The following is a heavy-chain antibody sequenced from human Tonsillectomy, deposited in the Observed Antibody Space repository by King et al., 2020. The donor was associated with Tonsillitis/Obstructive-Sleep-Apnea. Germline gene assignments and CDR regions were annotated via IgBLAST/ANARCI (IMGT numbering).Heavy chain of an antibody. Sequence: VQLVESGGGLVKPGGSLRLSCVASGFKFSNAYMSWVRQAPGKGLEWVGRIKSQRDGGTTDYGAPVKGRFSISRDDPKNTVYLQMNSLKMEDSGVYYCRDGSGIWYGVDVWGQGTAVTVSS. CDR3: RDGSGIWYGVDV. J-gene: IGHJ6*02. CDR1: GFKFSNAY. V-gene: IGHV3-15*01. D-gene: IGHD3-10*01. CDR2: IKSQRDGGTT.